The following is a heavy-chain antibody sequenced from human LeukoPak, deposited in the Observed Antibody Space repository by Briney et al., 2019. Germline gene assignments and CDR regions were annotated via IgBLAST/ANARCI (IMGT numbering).Heavy chain of an antibody. CDR2: ISGSGGST. J-gene: IGHJ3*02. CDR1: GFTFNSYA. CDR3: ARGWERGAFDI. V-gene: IGHV3-23*01. Sequence: GASLRLSCAASGFTFNSYAMSWVRQTPRKGLEWVSAISGSGGSTYYADSVKGRFTISRDNSKNTLYLQMNSLRAEDTAVYYCARGWERGAFDIWGQGTMVTVSS. D-gene: IGHD1-26*01.